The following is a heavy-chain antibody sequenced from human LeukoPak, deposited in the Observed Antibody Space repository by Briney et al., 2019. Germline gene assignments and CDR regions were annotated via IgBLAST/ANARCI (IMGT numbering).Heavy chain of an antibody. V-gene: IGHV4-59*01. D-gene: IGHD1-26*01. CDR2: ISYSGST. CDR3: ARETRLHSGSYSNDAFDI. J-gene: IGHJ3*02. Sequence: ASETLSLTCTVSGGSISSYYWSWIRQPPGKGLEWIGYISYSGSTGYNPSLKSRVTISLATSKNQFSLRVSSVTAADTAVYYCARETRLHSGSYSNDAFDIWGQGTMVTVSS. CDR1: GGSISSYY.